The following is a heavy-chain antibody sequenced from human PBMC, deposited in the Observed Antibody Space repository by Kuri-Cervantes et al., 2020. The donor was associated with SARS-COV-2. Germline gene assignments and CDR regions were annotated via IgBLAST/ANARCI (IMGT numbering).Heavy chain of an antibody. J-gene: IGHJ4*02. CDR3: ARKGDWDYFDY. CDR1: RYTFTYYY. V-gene: IGHV1-2*02. D-gene: IGHD3-9*01. Sequence: ASVKVSCKASRYTFTYYYIHWVRQVPGQGLEWMGSINPNSGDTNYAQRFQGRVIMTRDTSITTAYMDLSRLTSDDTAVYYCARKGDWDYFDYWGQGTLVTVSS. CDR2: INPNSGDT.